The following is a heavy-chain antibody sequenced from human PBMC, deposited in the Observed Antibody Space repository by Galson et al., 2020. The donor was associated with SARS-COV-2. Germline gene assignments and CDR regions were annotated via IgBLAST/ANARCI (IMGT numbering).Heavy chain of an antibody. D-gene: IGHD2-15*01. CDR3: ARDPTVVTTLLDDYYCMDV. V-gene: IGHV1-46*01. J-gene: IGHJ6*02. CDR2: IHPSGGST. CDR1: GYTFTSYY. Sequence: ASVKVSCKASGYTFTSYYMHWVRQAPGQGLEWMGIIHPSGGSTSYAQKFQGRVTMTRDTSTSTVYMELSSLRSEDTAVYYCARDPTVVTTLLDDYYCMDVWGQGTTVTVSS.